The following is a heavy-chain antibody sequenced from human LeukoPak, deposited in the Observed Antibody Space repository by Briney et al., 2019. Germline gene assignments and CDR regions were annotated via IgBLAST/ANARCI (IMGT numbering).Heavy chain of an antibody. D-gene: IGHD1-1*01. Sequence: SETLSPTRAVHGGSFSRYYWSWIRQSPGKGPEWNSEIDHRGDTNYNPSVKSRVTISVDTSKNQFSLKVRSLTAADTAVYYCARGPTISETGYFDFWGQGTLVTVSS. V-gene: IGHV4-34*01. CDR1: GGSFSRYY. CDR2: IDHRGDT. J-gene: IGHJ4*03. CDR3: ARGPTISETGYFDF.